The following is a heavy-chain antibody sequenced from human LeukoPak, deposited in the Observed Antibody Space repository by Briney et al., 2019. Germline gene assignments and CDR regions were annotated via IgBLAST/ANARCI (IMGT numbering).Heavy chain of an antibody. Sequence: SETLSLTCTVSGGSLSNYYWSWIRQAPAKGLEWVAYIYYSGSINYNPSLKSRVTISVDGSKKQFSLKLNSVTAADTAVYYCARNNNLVGATNNDAFDIWGQGTMVTVSP. CDR3: ARNNNLVGATNNDAFDI. V-gene: IGHV4-59*01. CDR1: GGSLSNYY. J-gene: IGHJ3*02. D-gene: IGHD1-26*01. CDR2: IYYSGSI.